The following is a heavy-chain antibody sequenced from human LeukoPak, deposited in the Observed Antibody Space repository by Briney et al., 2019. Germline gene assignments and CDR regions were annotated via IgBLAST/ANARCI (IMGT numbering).Heavy chain of an antibody. CDR1: AYTFTGYY. Sequence: ASVKVSCKASAYTFTGYYLHWVRQAPGQGVQWMGWINPNSGGTNYGQDFQGRVTMTRDTSISTGYMELSRLTSDDTAVYYCARAKDFYSSMDLWGQGTTVTVSS. J-gene: IGHJ6*02. CDR2: INPNSGGT. CDR3: ARAKDFYSSMDL. V-gene: IGHV1-2*02.